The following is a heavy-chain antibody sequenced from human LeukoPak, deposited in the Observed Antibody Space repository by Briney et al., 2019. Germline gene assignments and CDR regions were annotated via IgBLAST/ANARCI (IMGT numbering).Heavy chain of an antibody. CDR2: ISGSGSTT. CDR3: AKDLVGYCSSTSCYVGFDY. V-gene: IGHV3-23*01. CDR1: GFTFRSYA. J-gene: IGHJ4*02. D-gene: IGHD2-2*01. Sequence: GGSLRLSCAASGFTFRSYALSWVRQAPGKGLEWVSDISGSGSTTYYADSVKGRFTISRDNSKNTLYLQMNTLRAEDTAVYYCAKDLVGYCSSTSCYVGFDYWGQGTLVTVSS.